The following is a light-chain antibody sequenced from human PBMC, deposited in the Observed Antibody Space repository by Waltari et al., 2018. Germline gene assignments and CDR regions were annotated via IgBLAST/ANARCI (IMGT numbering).Light chain of an antibody. Sequence: QSALTQPPSVSGSPGQSVTISCTGTSSDVGSYNRVSWYQQPPGTAPKRMIYEVSNRPSGAPARFSGSKSGNTASLTISGLQAEDEADYYCSSYTSSSTFYRVFGGGTKLTVL. J-gene: IGLJ2*01. CDR1: SSDVGSYNR. CDR3: SSYTSSSTFYRV. V-gene: IGLV2-18*02. CDR2: EVS.